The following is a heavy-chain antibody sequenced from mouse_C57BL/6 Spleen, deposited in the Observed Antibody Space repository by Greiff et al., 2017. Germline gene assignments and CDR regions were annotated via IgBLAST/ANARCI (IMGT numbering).Heavy chain of an antibody. CDR2: IDPEDGDT. V-gene: IGHV14-2*01. CDR1: GFNIKDYY. D-gene: IGHD1-1*01. Sequence: EVQLQQSGAELVKPGASVKLSCTASGFNIKDYYMHWVKQRTEQGLEWIGRIDPEDGDTKYAPKFQGKATITADTSSNTAYLQLSSLTSEDTAVYYCARSEDYYGSSYYFDYWGQGTTLTVSS. J-gene: IGHJ2*01. CDR3: ARSEDYYGSSYYFDY.